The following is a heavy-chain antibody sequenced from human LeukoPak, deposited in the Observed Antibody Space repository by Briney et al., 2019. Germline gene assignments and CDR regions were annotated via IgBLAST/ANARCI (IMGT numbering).Heavy chain of an antibody. D-gene: IGHD3-3*01. CDR2: ITSSTTYI. Sequence: GGSLRLSCAASGFTFSAYSLTWVRKPPGKGLELVSFITSSTTYIYYADSVKGRFSISRDNAKNSLYLQMNSLGVEDTAVYYCVRGRLIRSTKYFDSWGQGALVTVSS. V-gene: IGHV3-21*01. CDR3: VRGRLIRSTKYFDS. CDR1: GFTFSAYS. J-gene: IGHJ4*02.